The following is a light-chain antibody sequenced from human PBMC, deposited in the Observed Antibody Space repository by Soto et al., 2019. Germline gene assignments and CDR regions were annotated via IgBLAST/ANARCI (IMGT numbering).Light chain of an antibody. CDR3: QQFHNWPPIT. Sequence: QITQSPTSLSASVRDRITITCRESQDIRKDLAWYQQKPGKAPQILIYGASTLQTGVASRFSGSGSATDFTLTISSLQPEDFAVYYCQQFHNWPPITFGQGTRLEI. CDR1: QDIRKD. J-gene: IGKJ5*01. V-gene: IGKV1-6*01. CDR2: GAS.